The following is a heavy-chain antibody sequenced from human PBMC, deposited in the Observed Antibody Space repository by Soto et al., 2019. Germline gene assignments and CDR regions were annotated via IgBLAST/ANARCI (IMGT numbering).Heavy chain of an antibody. V-gene: IGHV4-4*02. CDR1: GDSISTTEW. J-gene: IGHJ4*02. D-gene: IGHD1-20*01. CDR3: ARGGITAVRNYYFDH. CDR2: IHHSGPT. Sequence: QVQLQESGPGLVKPSGTRSLNCRVSGDSISTTEWWSWVRQPPGKGLEWIAEIHHSGPTNYNPSLQSRVTITVDKSKNQISLRLSTVTAADTAVYYCARGGITAVRNYYFDHWGQGTLVTVSS.